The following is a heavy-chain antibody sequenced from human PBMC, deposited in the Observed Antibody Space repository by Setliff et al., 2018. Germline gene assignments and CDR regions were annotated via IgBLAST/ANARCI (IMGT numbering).Heavy chain of an antibody. CDR3: ARGRNIAARLLDS. D-gene: IGHD6-6*01. CDR1: GGTFSDYY. Sequence: LSLTCAAYGGTFSDYYWTWIRQPPGKGLEWVGEINHRGSTNYNPSLKSRVTISVDTSKDQFSLKVISMTAADTAVYYCARGRNIAARLLDSWGQGTLVTVSS. CDR2: INHRGST. J-gene: IGHJ4*02. V-gene: IGHV4-34*01.